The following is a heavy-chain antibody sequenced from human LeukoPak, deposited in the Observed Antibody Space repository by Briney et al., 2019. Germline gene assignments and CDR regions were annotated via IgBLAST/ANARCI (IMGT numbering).Heavy chain of an antibody. CDR1: AFTFSSYK. D-gene: IGHD3-10*02. CDR2: ISSSGSTI. Sequence: GGSLRLSCVASAFTFSSYKMNWVRQARGKGLEGVSYISSSGSTIYYADSVKGRFTISGDNAKNSLYLQMNSLRAEDTAVYYCAELGITMIGGVWGKGTTVTISS. V-gene: IGHV3-48*03. CDR3: AELGITMIGGV. J-gene: IGHJ6*04.